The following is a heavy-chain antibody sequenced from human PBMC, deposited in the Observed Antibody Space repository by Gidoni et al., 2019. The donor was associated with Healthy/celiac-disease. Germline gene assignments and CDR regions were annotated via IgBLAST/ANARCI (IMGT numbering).Heavy chain of an antibody. J-gene: IGHJ4*02. Sequence: QVQLQESGPGLVKPSETLSLTCTVSGGSVSNGSYYWSWIRQPPGKGLEWIGFIYYSGSTDYNPSLKSRVTISVDTSKNQFSLKLSSVTAADTAVYYCARENSRGYSFDYWGQGTLVTVSS. CDR2: IYYSGST. CDR1: GGSVSNGSYY. V-gene: IGHV4-61*01. CDR3: ARENSRGYSFDY. D-gene: IGHD5-18*01.